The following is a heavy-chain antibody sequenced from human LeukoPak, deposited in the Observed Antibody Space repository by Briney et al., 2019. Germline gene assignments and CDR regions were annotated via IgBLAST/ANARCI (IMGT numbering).Heavy chain of an antibody. CDR3: ARERPVGATPFDF. J-gene: IGHJ4*02. Sequence: PGGSLRLSCVVSGFTFSSYWMHWVRQPPGKGLVWVSRINSDESSTTYADPVKGRFTISRDNAKNSLYLQMNSLRDEDTAVYFCARERPVGATPFDFWGQGTLVTVSS. D-gene: IGHD1-26*01. CDR2: INSDESST. CDR1: GFTFSSYW. V-gene: IGHV3-74*03.